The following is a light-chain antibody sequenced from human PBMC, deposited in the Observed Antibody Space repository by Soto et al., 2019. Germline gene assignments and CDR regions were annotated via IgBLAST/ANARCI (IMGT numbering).Light chain of an antibody. CDR3: QRYYTSPWT. CDR2: AAS. CDR1: QDIGNN. J-gene: IGKJ1*01. V-gene: IGKV1-8*01. Sequence: AIRMTQSPSSLSASTGDRVTITCRASQDIGNNLVWYQQKPGKAPKVLIHAASTLQGGVSSRFSGSRSGTDFTLFIDNLQSEDFATYYCQRYYTSPWTFGQGTKV.